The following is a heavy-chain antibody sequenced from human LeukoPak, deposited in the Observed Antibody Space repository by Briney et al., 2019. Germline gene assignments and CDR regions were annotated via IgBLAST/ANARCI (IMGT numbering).Heavy chain of an antibody. CDR3: ARGGYSGYDVVLGY. CDR1: GYNFIRYW. Sequence: GASLQISCQGSGYNFIRYWIAWVRQMPGRGLEWMGIIYPGDSDTRYSPSFQGQVTISADKSISTAYLQWSSLKASDTAMYYCARGGYSGYDVVLGYWGQGTLVTVSS. V-gene: IGHV5-51*01. J-gene: IGHJ4*02. CDR2: IYPGDSDT. D-gene: IGHD5-12*01.